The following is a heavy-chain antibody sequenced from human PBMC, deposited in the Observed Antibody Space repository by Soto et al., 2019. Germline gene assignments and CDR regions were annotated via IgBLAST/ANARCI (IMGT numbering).Heavy chain of an antibody. CDR2: INHSGST. V-gene: IGHV4-34*01. CDR1: GGSFSGYY. Sequence: SETLSLTCAVYGGSFSGYYWSWIRQPPGKGLEWIGEINHSGSTNYNPSLKSRVTISVDTSKNQFSLKLSSVTAADTAVYYCASRLATIRYYYYGMDVWGQGTTVTVSS. CDR3: ASRLATIRYYYYGMDV. J-gene: IGHJ6*02. D-gene: IGHD5-12*01.